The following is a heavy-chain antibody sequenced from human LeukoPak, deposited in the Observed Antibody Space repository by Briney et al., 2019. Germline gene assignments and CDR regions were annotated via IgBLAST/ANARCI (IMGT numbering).Heavy chain of an antibody. Sequence: GASVKVSCKASGGTFSSYAISWVRQAPGQELESMGRIIPIFGTANYAQKFQGRVTITTDESTSTAYMELSSLRSEDTAVYYCARDRRMEVGATDGNDYWGQGTLVTVSS. D-gene: IGHD1-26*01. V-gene: IGHV1-69*05. CDR3: ARDRRMEVGATDGNDY. CDR2: IIPIFGTA. CDR1: GGTFSSYA. J-gene: IGHJ4*02.